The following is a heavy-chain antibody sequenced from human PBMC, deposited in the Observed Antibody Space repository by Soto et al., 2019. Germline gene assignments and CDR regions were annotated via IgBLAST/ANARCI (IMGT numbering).Heavy chain of an antibody. CDR3: ARGGRAVAGRHYYYYYAMDV. Sequence: SVKVSCKASGGTFSSYTISWVRQAPGQGLEWMGRIIPINGIANYAQKLQGRVTMTTDKSTSTAYMELRSLTSDDTAVYYCARGGRAVAGRHYYYYYAMDVWGQGTTVTVSS. CDR1: GGTFSSYT. D-gene: IGHD6-19*01. CDR2: IIPINGIA. J-gene: IGHJ6*02. V-gene: IGHV1-69*02.